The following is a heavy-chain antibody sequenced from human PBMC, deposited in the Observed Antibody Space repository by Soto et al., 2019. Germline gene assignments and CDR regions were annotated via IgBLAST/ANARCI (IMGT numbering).Heavy chain of an antibody. J-gene: IGHJ3*02. CDR1: GFSFSTSV. D-gene: IGHD3-16*01. Sequence: PRGSLRLSCAASGFSFSTSVMHWVRQAPGKGLEWVTVMWYDGTGEDYADSVKGRFTISRDNSKNTLYLQMNSLTTEDTAVYYCPRVFTKRVGGAFDMWGPGTMLTV. V-gene: IGHV3-33*01. CDR3: PRVFTKRVGGAFDM. CDR2: MWYDGTGE.